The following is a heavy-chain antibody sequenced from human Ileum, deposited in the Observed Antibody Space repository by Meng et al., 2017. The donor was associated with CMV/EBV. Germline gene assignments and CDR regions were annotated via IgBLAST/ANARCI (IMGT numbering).Heavy chain of an antibody. CDR3: VDSSGWYDY. J-gene: IGHJ4*02. V-gene: IGHV4-4*02. D-gene: IGHD6-19*01. CDR1: GGSISSSNW. CDR2: IHHSGST. Sequence: GVLRLSCAVSGGSISSSNWWSWVRQPPGKGLEWIGEIHHSGSTNYNPSLKSRVTISVDKSKNQFSLKLSSVTAADTAVYYCVDSSGWYDYWGQGALVTVSS.